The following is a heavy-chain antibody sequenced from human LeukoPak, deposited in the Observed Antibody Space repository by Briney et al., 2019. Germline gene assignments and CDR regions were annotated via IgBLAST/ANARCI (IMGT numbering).Heavy chain of an antibody. V-gene: IGHV3-48*01. CDR2: ISSSSSTI. CDR3: AREPYDISFDY. CDR1: GFTFSSYS. D-gene: IGHD3-9*01. J-gene: IGHJ4*02. Sequence: GGSLRLSCAASGFTFSSYSMNWVRQAPGKGLEWVSYISSSSSTIYYADSVKGRFTISRDNSKNTLYLQMNSLRAEDTAVYYCAREPYDISFDYWGQGTLVTVSS.